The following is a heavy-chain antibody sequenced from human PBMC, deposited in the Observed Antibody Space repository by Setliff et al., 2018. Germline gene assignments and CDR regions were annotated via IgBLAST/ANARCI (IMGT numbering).Heavy chain of an antibody. CDR3: SRDLQGSGDYVVDY. CDR2: IRSDGNNE. CDR1: GYTFSSYG. Sequence: GGSLRLSCAASGYTFSSYGIHWVRQAPGKGLEWVTFIRSDGNNEYYADPVRGRFTISRDNAENSLTLQMNSLRVEDTAVYYCSRDLQGSGDYVVDYWGQGTLVTVSS. J-gene: IGHJ4*02. D-gene: IGHD4-17*01. V-gene: IGHV3-30*02.